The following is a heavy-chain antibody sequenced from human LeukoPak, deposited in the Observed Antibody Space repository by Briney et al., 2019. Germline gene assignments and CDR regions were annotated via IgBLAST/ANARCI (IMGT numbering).Heavy chain of an antibody. Sequence: ASVKVSCKASGYAFTSYGISWVRQAPGQGLEWMGWISAYNGNTNYAQKLQGRVTMTTDTSTSTAYMELRSLRSDDTAVYYCARVHYYDSGNWFDPWGQGTLVTVSS. CDR1: GYAFTSYG. CDR3: ARVHYYDSGNWFDP. J-gene: IGHJ5*02. V-gene: IGHV1-18*01. D-gene: IGHD3-22*01. CDR2: ISAYNGNT.